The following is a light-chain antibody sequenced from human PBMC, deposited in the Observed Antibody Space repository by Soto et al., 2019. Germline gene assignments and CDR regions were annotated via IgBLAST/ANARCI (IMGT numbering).Light chain of an antibody. CDR1: SSNIGSNT. CDR2: SNN. CDR3: TSFTSSSTLPYV. J-gene: IGLJ1*01. Sequence: QPVLTQPPSASGTPGQRVTISCSGSSSNIGSNTVNWYQQLPGTAPKLLIYSNNQRPSGVPDRFSGSKSGTSASLAISGLQSDDEADYYCTSFTSSSTLPYVFGTGTKLTVL. V-gene: IGLV1-44*01.